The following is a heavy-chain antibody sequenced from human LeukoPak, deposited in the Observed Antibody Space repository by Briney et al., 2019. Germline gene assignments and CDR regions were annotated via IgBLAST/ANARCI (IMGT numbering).Heavy chain of an antibody. CDR3: ARNGLSPGYSYGYFDY. Sequence: SETLSLTCTVSGGSISSGDYYWGWIRQTPGKGLEWIGSLYYNGNTYYSPSLKSRVTISVDTSKNQFSLKLSSVTAADTAVYYCARNGLSPGYSYGYFDYWGQGTLVTVSS. V-gene: IGHV4-39*07. CDR1: GGSISSGDYY. D-gene: IGHD5-18*01. J-gene: IGHJ4*02. CDR2: LYYNGNT.